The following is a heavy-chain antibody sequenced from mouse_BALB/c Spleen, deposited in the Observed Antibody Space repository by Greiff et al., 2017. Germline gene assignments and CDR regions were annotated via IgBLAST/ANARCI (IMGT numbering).Heavy chain of an antibody. CDR1: GFTFSSFG. CDR2: ISSGSSTI. J-gene: IGHJ3*01. CDR3: ARGVYGNFAWFAY. V-gene: IGHV5-17*02. Sequence: EVKLVESGGGLVKPGGSLKLSCAASGFTFSSFGMHWVRQAPEKGLEWVAYISSGSSTIYYADTVKGRFTISRDNPKNTLFLQMTSLRSEDTAMYYCARGVYGNFAWFAYWGQGTLVTVSA. D-gene: IGHD2-1*01.